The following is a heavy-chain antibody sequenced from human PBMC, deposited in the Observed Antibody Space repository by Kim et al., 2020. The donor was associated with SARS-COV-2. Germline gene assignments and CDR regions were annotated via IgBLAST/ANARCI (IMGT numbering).Heavy chain of an antibody. CDR2: INPNSGGT. CDR3: ARGPLIRGLYNWFDP. Sequence: ASVTVSCKASGYTFTGYYMHWVRQAPGQGLEWMGRINPNSGGTNYAQKFQGRVTMTRDTSISTAYMELSRLRSDDTAVYYCARGPLIRGLYNWFDPWGQGTLVTVSS. J-gene: IGHJ5*02. D-gene: IGHD3-16*01. V-gene: IGHV1-2*06. CDR1: GYTFTGYY.